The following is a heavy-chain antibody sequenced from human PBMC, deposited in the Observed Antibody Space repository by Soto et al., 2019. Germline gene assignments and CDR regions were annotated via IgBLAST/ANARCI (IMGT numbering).Heavy chain of an antibody. V-gene: IGHV3-15*01. CDR3: TTEDIVVVVAADY. CDR1: GFTFSNAW. CDR2: IKSKTDGGTT. D-gene: IGHD2-15*01. Sequence: GGSLRLSCAASGFTFSNAWMSWVRQAPGKGLEWVGRIKSKTDGGTTDYAAPVKGRFTISRDDSKNTLYLQMNSLKTEDTAVYYCTTEDIVVVVAADYWGQGTLVTVSS. J-gene: IGHJ4*02.